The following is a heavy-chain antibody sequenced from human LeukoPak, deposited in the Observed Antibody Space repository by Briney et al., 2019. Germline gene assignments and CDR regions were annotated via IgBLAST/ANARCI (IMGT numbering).Heavy chain of an antibody. CDR1: GGSISSYY. CDR3: ARLQEWELLYYFDY. J-gene: IGHJ4*02. V-gene: IGHV4-59*08. Sequence: SETLSLTCTVSGGSISSYYWSWIRQPPGKGLEWIGYIYYSGSTYYNPSLKSRVTISVDTSKNQFSLKLSSVTAADTAVYYCARLQEWELLYYFDYWGQGTLVTVSS. CDR2: IYYSGST. D-gene: IGHD1-26*01.